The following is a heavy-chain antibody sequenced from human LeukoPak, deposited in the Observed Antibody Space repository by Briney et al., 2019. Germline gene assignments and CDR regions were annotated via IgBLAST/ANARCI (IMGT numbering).Heavy chain of an antibody. CDR1: GFTVSSNH. D-gene: IGHD7-27*01. V-gene: IGHV3-66*01. J-gene: IGHJ4*02. CDR2: IYIGGTI. Sequence: GGSRRLSCAASGFTVSSNHMSWVRQAPGKGLEWVSVIYIGGTIFYADSAKGRFTISRDNSMNTVYLEMNSLRAEDTAVYYCARDGEDHYYDYWGQGTLVTVST. CDR3: ARDGEDHYYDY.